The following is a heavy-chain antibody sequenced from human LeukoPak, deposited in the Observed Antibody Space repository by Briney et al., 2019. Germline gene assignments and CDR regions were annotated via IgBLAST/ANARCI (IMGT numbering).Heavy chain of an antibody. J-gene: IGHJ4*02. D-gene: IGHD5-12*01. V-gene: IGHV3-66*01. CDR3: AGGPSGYHNT. Sequence: GGSLRLSCAASEFSVGSNYMTWVRQAPGKGLEWVSLIYSGGSTYYADSVKGRFTISRGNSKNTLYLQMNSLRAEDTAVYYCAGGPSGYHNTGGQGTLVTVSS. CDR1: EFSVGSNY. CDR2: IYSGGST.